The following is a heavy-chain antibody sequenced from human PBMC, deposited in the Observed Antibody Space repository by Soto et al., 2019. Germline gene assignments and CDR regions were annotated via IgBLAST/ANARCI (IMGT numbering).Heavy chain of an antibody. J-gene: IGHJ4*02. CDR3: ARDGYCGTEKCYSGLPDY. CDR1: GFSFSRNG. CDR2: ISHDGTDQ. V-gene: IGHV3-30*03. Sequence: QVRLEESGGGVVQPGRSLRLSCAASGFSFSRNGMHWVRQTPEKGLEWVAVISHDGTDQRYADSVRGRFSISRDDSKNTLFLQMNSLRPDDTAVYFCARDGYCGTEKCYSGLPDYWGQGTLVTVSS. D-gene: IGHD2-2*03.